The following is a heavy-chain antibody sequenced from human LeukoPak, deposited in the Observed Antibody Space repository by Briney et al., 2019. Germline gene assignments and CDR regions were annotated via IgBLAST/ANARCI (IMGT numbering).Heavy chain of an antibody. J-gene: IGHJ6*02. Sequence: ASVTVSFKASGYTFTIYGISWVRQAPGQGLEWMGWISAYNGNTNYAQKLQGRVTITTDTSTSTAYMELRRLTSDDTAGYYCARVQGVTMAGEYCYGMDVWGQGTTVTVSS. CDR2: ISAYNGNT. D-gene: IGHD2/OR15-2a*01. CDR1: GYTFTIYG. V-gene: IGHV1-18*01. CDR3: ARVQGVTMAGEYCYGMDV.